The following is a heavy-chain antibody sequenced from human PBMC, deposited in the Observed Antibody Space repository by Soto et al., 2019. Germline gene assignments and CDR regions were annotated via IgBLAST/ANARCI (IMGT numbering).Heavy chain of an antibody. Sequence: VPLVQSGAEVKKPGASVKVSCKGSGYGFTNYGITWVRQAPGQGLEWMGWISAHNGNTNYAQKLQGRVTVTRDTSTSTAYMELRSLRSDDTAVYYCARGRYGDYWGQGALVTVSS. D-gene: IGHD1-1*01. CDR2: ISAHNGNT. V-gene: IGHV1-18*01. J-gene: IGHJ4*02. CDR1: GYGFTNYG. CDR3: ARGRYGDY.